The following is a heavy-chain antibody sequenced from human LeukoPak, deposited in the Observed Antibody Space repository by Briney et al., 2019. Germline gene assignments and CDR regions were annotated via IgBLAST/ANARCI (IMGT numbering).Heavy chain of an antibody. CDR3: ARGEVAMSD. J-gene: IGHJ4*02. D-gene: IGHD5-12*01. Sequence: ASVKVSRKASGYTLTNYYIHWVRQAPGQGLEWMGWINPNTGDTASAQKFQGRVTLTTDTSTRTGYMELRRLRHDDTAVYFCARGEVAMSDWGQGARVTVS. V-gene: IGHV1-2*02. CDR1: GYTLTNYY. CDR2: INPNTGDT.